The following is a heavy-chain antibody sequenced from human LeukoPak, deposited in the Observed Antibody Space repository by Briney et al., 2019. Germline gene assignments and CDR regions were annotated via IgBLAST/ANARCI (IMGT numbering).Heavy chain of an antibody. J-gene: IGHJ4*02. CDR2: SDTGNT. CDR1: GFTLSSYA. Sequence: GGSLRLSCAASGFTLSSYAMSWVRQALGKGLEWVSASDTGNTYHADSVKGRFTISRDSSKNTLFLQMNRLRPEDAAVYYCAKAPVTTCRGAFCYPFDYWGLGTLVTVSS. D-gene: IGHD2-15*01. V-gene: IGHV3-23*01. CDR3: AKAPVTTCRGAFCYPFDY.